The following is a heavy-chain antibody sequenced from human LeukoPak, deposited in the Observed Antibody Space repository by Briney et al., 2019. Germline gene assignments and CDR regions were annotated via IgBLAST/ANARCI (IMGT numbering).Heavy chain of an antibody. D-gene: IGHD3-3*01. CDR1: GFTFSSYS. V-gene: IGHV3-48*04. J-gene: IGHJ5*02. CDR3: ARGSYYDFWGFDP. CDR2: ISSSSSTI. Sequence: SGGSLRLSCAASGFTFSSYSMNWVRQAPGKGLEWVSYISSSSSTIYYADSVKGRFTISRDNAKNSLYLQMNSLRAEDTAVYYCARGSYYDFWGFDPWGQGTLVTASS.